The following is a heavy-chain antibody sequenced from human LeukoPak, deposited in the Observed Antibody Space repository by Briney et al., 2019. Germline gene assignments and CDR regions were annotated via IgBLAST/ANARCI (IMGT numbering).Heavy chain of an antibody. V-gene: IGHV3-48*01. J-gene: IGHJ4*02. CDR2: ISSSSSTI. CDR1: GFTFSTYG. Sequence: GGSLRLSCAASGFTFSTYGMHWVRQAPGKGLEWVSYISSSSSTIYYADSVKGRFTISRDNAKNSLYLRMNSLRAEDTAVYYCARLGATAHFDYWGQGTLVTVSS. CDR3: ARLGATAHFDY. D-gene: IGHD1-26*01.